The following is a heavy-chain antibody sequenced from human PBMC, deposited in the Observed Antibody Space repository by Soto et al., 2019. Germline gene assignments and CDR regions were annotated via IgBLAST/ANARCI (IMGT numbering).Heavy chain of an antibody. CDR1: GGSISSGGYY. D-gene: IGHD3-10*01. CDR2: IYYSGST. V-gene: IGHV4-31*03. J-gene: IGHJ4*02. CDR3: ASTQGSAVVRGVKIDY. Sequence: SETLSLTCTVSGGSISSGGYYWSWIRQHPGKRLEWIGYIYYSGSTYYNPSLKSRVTISVDTSKNQFSLKLSSVTAADTAVYYCASTQGSAVVRGVKIDYWGQGTLVTVPQ.